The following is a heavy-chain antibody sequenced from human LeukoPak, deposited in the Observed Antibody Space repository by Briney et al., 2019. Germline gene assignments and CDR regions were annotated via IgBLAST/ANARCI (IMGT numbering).Heavy chain of an antibody. CDR1: GGSISSHY. Sequence: TSETLSLTCAVSGGSISSHYWSWIRQPPGKGLEWIGYIYYSGSTNYNPSLKSRVTISVDTSKNQFSLKLSSVTAADTAVYYCARHNKYSLYGMDVWGQGTTVTVSS. D-gene: IGHD5-18*01. V-gene: IGHV4-59*08. J-gene: IGHJ6*02. CDR3: ARHNKYSLYGMDV. CDR2: IYYSGST.